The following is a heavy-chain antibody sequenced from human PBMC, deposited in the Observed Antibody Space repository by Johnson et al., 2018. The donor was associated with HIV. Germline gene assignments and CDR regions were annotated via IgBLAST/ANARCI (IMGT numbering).Heavy chain of an antibody. V-gene: IGHV3-66*03. CDR3: AKGTAVADDAFDI. D-gene: IGHD6-19*01. CDR1: GFTVSSNY. J-gene: IGHJ3*02. CDR2: IYRGGST. Sequence: VLLVESGGGLIQPGGSLRLSCAASGFTVSSNYMSWVRQAPGKGLEWVSVIYRGGSTYYADSVKGRFTISRDNSKNTLYLQMNSLRAEDTAVYYCAKGTAVADDAFDIWGQGTMVTVSS.